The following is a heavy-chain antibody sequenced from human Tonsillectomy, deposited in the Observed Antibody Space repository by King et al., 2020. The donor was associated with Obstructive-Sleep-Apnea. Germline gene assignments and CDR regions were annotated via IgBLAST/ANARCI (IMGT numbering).Heavy chain of an antibody. Sequence: QLQESGPGLVEPSETLSLTCTVSYGSTSSASYYWDWIRQPRGRGLEWIGSVSFSGSTDYNPSLKSRVTISVETSKNQFSLKMTSVTAADTAVYYCATRGGSGWYGAWGQGTLVTVSS. D-gene: IGHD6-19*01. V-gene: IGHV4-39*01. CDR2: VSFSGST. J-gene: IGHJ4*02. CDR3: ATRGGSGWYGA. CDR1: YGSTSSASYY.